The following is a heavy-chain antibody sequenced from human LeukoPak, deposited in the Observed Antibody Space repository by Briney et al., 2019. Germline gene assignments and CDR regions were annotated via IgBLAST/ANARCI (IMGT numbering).Heavy chain of an antibody. CDR3: GRVGGGGYSYGYFDY. D-gene: IGHD5-18*01. Sequence: PSQTLSLTCAVSGGSFSSGGYSWSWIRQPPGKGLEWIGYIYHSGSTYYNPSLKSRVTISVDRSKNQFSLKLSSVTPADTAVYYCGRVGGGGYSYGYFDYWGQGTLVTVSS. CDR2: IYHSGST. J-gene: IGHJ4*02. V-gene: IGHV4-30-2*01. CDR1: GGSFSSGGYS.